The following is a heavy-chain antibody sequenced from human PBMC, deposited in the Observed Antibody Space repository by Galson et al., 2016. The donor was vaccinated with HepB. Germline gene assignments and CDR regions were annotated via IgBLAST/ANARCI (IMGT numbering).Heavy chain of an antibody. D-gene: IGHD2/OR15-2a*01. V-gene: IGHV5-51*01. J-gene: IGHJ4*02. CDR3: ARAYFGYFDY. CDR2: IYPGDSHT. CDR1: GYSFTTYW. Sequence: QSGAEVKKPGESLKISYKGSGYSFTTYWIGWVRQMPGKGLEWLGIIYPGDSHTTYSPSFQGQVTISADKSVSTVYLQWSSLKASDTAMYYCARAYFGYFDYWGQGALVTVSS.